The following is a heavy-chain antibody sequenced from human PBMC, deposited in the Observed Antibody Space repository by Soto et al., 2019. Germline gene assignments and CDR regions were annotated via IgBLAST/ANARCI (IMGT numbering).Heavy chain of an antibody. J-gene: IGHJ4*02. Sequence: SETLSLTCTVSCGSISSHYWSWIRQPPGQGLEWIGYIYYSGSTNYNPSLKSRVTISVDTSKSQFSLRLSSVTAADTAVYFCARLEGLATISYYFDFWGQGALVTVSS. V-gene: IGHV4-59*08. CDR3: ARLEGLATISYYFDF. CDR2: IYYSGST. CDR1: CGSISSHY. D-gene: IGHD3-9*01.